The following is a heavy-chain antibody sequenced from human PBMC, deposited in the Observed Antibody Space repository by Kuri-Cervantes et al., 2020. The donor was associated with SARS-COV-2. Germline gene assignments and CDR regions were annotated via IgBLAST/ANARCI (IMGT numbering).Heavy chain of an antibody. CDR2: SSAYNGNT. CDR3: ARAITRWVVPAAMVDY. CDR1: GYTFTSYG. Sequence: ASVKVSCKASGYTFTSYGISWVRQAPGQGLEWMGWSSAYNGNTNYAQKLQGRVTMTTETSTSTAYMELRSLRSEDTAVYYCARAITRWVVPAAMVDYWGQGTLVTVSS. J-gene: IGHJ4*02. D-gene: IGHD2-2*01. V-gene: IGHV1-18*01.